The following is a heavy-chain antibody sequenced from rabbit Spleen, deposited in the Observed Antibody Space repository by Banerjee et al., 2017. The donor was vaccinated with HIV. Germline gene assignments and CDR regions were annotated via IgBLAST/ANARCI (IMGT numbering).Heavy chain of an antibody. CDR2: IDPIFGIA. Sequence: QEQLVESGGGLVQPEGSLTLTCTASGFSFSSGYYMCWVRQAPGKGLEWIGYIDPIFGIANYANSVKGRFTVSRDNAQNTVDLKMTSLTAADTATYFCVREAAYYFVLWGPGTLVTVS. V-gene: IGHV1S43*01. J-gene: IGHJ4*01. CDR1: GFSFSSGYY. CDR3: VREAAYYFVL. D-gene: IGHD4-1*01.